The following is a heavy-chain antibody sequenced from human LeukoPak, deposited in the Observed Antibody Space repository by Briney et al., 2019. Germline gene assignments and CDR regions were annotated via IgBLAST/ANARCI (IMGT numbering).Heavy chain of an antibody. Sequence: ASVKVSCKASGYTFTSYGISWVRQAPGQGLEWMGRIIPILALANYAQKFQGRVTITADKSTSTAYMELSSLRSEDTAMYYCARGQPIPAAVFDSWGQGTLVTVSS. CDR3: ARGQPIPAAVFDS. V-gene: IGHV1-69*04. J-gene: IGHJ4*02. CDR2: IIPILALA. D-gene: IGHD2-2*01. CDR1: GYTFTSYG.